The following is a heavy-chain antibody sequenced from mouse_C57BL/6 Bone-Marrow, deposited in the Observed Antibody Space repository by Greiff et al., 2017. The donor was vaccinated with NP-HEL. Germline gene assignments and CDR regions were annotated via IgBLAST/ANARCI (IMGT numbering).Heavy chain of an antibody. V-gene: IGHV2-2*01. CDR3: ARWLLRAWFAY. CDR2: IWSGGST. CDR1: GFSLTSYG. J-gene: IGHJ3*01. D-gene: IGHD2-3*01. Sequence: QVQLKESGPGLVQPSQSLSITCTVSGFSLTSYGVHWVRQSPGKGLEWLGEIWSGGSTDYNAAFISRLSISKDNSKSQVFFKMNSLQADDTAIYYCARWLLRAWFAYWGQGTLVTVSA.